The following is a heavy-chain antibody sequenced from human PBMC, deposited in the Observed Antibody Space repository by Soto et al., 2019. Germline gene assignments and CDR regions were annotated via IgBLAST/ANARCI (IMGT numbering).Heavy chain of an antibody. D-gene: IGHD6-6*01. CDR1: GGSISSSSYY. V-gene: IGHV4-39*01. Sequence: SETLSLTCTVSGGSISSSSYYWGWIRQPPGKGLEWIGSISYRGSTYYNPSLKSRVTISVDTSKTQFSLKLSSVTAADTAVYYCARFSSSSGYFDYWGQGTLVTVSS. CDR2: ISYRGST. CDR3: ARFSSSSGYFDY. J-gene: IGHJ4*02.